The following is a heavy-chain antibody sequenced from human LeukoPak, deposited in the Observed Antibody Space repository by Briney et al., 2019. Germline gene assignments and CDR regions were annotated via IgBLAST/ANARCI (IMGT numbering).Heavy chain of an antibody. CDR3: AREVDCSSTSCYTNWFDP. V-gene: IGHV4-38-2*02. Sequence: SETLSLTCTVSGYSISSGYYWGWIRQPPGKGLEWIGSIYHSGSTYYNPSLKSRVTISVDTSKNQFSLKLSSVTAADTAVYYCAREVDCSSTSCYTNWFDPWGRGTLVTVSS. CDR2: IYHSGST. CDR1: GYSISSGYY. J-gene: IGHJ5*02. D-gene: IGHD2-2*02.